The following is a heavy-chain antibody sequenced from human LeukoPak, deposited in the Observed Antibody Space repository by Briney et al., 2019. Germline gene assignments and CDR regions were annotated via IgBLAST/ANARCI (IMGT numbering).Heavy chain of an antibody. J-gene: IGHJ5*02. CDR3: AIGYYYGSGSYFNWFDP. V-gene: IGHV1-69*04. D-gene: IGHD3-10*01. CDR2: IIPILGIA. Sequence: ASVKVSCKASGGTFSSYAISWVRQAPGQGLEWMGRIIPILGIANYAQKFQGRVTITADESTSTAYMELSSLRSEDTAVYHCAIGYYYGSGSYFNWFDPWGQGTLVTVSS. CDR1: GGTFSSYA.